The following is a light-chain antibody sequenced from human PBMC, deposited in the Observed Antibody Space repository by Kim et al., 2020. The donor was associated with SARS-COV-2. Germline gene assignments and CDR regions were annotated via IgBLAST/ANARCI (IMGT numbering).Light chain of an antibody. CDR2: DAS. V-gene: IGKV3-11*01. CDR1: QSVSSY. CDR3: QQRSNWPPYT. J-gene: IGKJ2*01. Sequence: SPGERAPLSCSASQSVSSYLAWYQQKPGQAPRLLIYDASNRATGIPARFSGSGSGTDFTLTISSLEPEDFAVYYCQQRSNWPPYTFGQGTKLEI.